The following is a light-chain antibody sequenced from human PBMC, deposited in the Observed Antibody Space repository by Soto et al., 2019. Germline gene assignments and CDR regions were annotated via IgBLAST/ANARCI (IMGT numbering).Light chain of an antibody. CDR2: ANT. CDR3: QSYDSSLSGSVV. CDR1: STNIGAGYD. Sequence: QSVLTQPPSVSGAPGQRVTISCTGSSTNIGAGYDVHWYQQLPGTPPNLLIYANTNRPSGVPDRFSGSKSGTSASLAISGLQAEDEADYYCQSYDSSLSGSVVFGGGTKLTVL. V-gene: IGLV1-40*01. J-gene: IGLJ2*01.